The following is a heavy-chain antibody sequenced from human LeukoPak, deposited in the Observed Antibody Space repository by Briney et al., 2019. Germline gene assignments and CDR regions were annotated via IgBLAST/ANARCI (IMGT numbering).Heavy chain of an antibody. Sequence: VASVKVSCKASGYTFTSYDINWVRQATGQGLEWMGWMNPNSGNTGYAQKFQGRVTMTRNTSISTAYMELSSLRSEDTAVYYCARDGRGSSWYCSSNDAFDIWGQGTMVTVSS. CDR2: MNPNSGNT. V-gene: IGHV1-8*02. J-gene: IGHJ3*02. CDR1: GYTFTSYD. CDR3: ARDGRGSSWYCSSNDAFDI. D-gene: IGHD6-13*01.